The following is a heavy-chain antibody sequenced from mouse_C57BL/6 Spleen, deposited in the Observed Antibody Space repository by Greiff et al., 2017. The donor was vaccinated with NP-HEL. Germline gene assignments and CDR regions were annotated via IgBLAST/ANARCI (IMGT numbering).Heavy chain of an antibody. D-gene: IGHD1-1*01. CDR1: GYTFTDYY. J-gene: IGHJ3*01. CDR2: INPNNGGT. CDR3: ASGDYGPVHGFAY. V-gene: IGHV1-26*01. Sequence: EVQLQQSGPELVKPGASVKISCKASGYTFTDYYMNWVKQSHGKSLEWIGDINPNNGGTSYNQKFKGKATLTVDKSSSTAYMELRSLTSEDSAVYYCASGDYGPVHGFAYWGQGTLVTVSA.